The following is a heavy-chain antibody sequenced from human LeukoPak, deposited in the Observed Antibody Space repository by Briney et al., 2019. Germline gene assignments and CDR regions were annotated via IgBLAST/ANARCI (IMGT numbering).Heavy chain of an antibody. D-gene: IGHD6-6*01. CDR2: IYYSGST. CDR1: GGSISSGSYY. Sequence: SETLSLTCTVSGGSISSGSYYWGWIRQPPGKGLEWIGSIYYSGSTYYNPSLKSRVTISVDTSKNQFSLKLSSVTAADTAVYYCARDVRDSSSSDYWGQGTLVTVSS. V-gene: IGHV4-39*07. J-gene: IGHJ4*02. CDR3: ARDVRDSSSSDY.